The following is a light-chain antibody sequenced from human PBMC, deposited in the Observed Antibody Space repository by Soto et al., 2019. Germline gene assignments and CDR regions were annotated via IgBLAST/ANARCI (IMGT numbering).Light chain of an antibody. CDR3: ATWDDSLSGRHVV. J-gene: IGLJ2*01. CDR1: SSNIGSNS. V-gene: IGLV1-44*01. Sequence: QLVLTQPPSASGTPGQRVTISCSGSSSNIGSNSVHWYQQLPGTAPKLLIYSNNQRPSGVPDRFSGSKSGTSASLGISGLQSEDEADYYCATWDDSLSGRHVVFGGGTKLTVL. CDR2: SNN.